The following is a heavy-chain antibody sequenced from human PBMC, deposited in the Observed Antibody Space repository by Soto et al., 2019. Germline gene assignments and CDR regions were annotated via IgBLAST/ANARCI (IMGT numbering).Heavy chain of an antibody. Sequence: PGGSLRLSCAASGFTFSSYSMNWVRQAPGKGLEWVAVISYDGSNKYYADSVKGRFTISRDNSKNTLYLQMNSLRAEDTAVYYCARDLWATVTAGPIDYWGQGTLVTVSS. CDR1: GFTFSSYS. CDR3: ARDLWATVTAGPIDY. D-gene: IGHD4-4*01. CDR2: ISYDGSNK. V-gene: IGHV3-30*03. J-gene: IGHJ4*02.